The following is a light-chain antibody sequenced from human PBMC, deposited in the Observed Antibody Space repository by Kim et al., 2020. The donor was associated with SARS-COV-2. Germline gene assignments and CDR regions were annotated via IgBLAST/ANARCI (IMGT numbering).Light chain of an antibody. CDR3: QHRANWPQT. Sequence: EIVLTQSPATLSLSPGERATLSCRASESISDYLGWYQQRVGQAPRLLIYNASHRASGIPVRFIGSGSGTDFTLTISGLQSEDSAIYYCQHRANWPQTFGQGTKLEI. CDR2: NAS. V-gene: IGKV3-11*01. J-gene: IGKJ2*01. CDR1: ESISDY.